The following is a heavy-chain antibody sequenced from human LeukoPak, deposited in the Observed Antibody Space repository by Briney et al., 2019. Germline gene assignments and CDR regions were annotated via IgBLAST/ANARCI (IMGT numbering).Heavy chain of an antibody. Sequence: GASVRVSCKASGGTFSSYAISWVRQAPGQGLEWMGGIIPIFGTANYAQKFQGRVTITADESTSTAYMELSSLRSEDTAVYYCARARRYFDWWILYGMDVWGQGTTVTVSS. CDR2: IIPIFGTA. V-gene: IGHV1-69*01. J-gene: IGHJ6*02. CDR3: ARARRYFDWWILYGMDV. D-gene: IGHD3-9*01. CDR1: GGTFSSYA.